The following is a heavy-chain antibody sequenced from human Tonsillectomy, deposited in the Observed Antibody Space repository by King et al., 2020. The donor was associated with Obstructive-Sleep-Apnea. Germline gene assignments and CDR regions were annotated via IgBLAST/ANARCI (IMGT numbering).Heavy chain of an antibody. D-gene: IGHD6-13*01. CDR1: GFTFSNYA. Sequence: VQLVESGGGLVQPGRSLRLSCAASGFTFSNYAMYWVRQAPGKGLEWVAVISYDGSNKYYADSVKGRFTISRDNSKNTLYLQMNSLRAEDTSVYYCARDLGDSSSWPPDYYFDYWGQGTLVTVSS. V-gene: IGHV3-30*04. CDR3: ARDLGDSSSWPPDYYFDY. J-gene: IGHJ4*02. CDR2: ISYDGSNK.